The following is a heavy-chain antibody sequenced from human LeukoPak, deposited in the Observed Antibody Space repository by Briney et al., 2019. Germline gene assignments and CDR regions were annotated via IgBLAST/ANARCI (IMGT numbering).Heavy chain of an antibody. Sequence: SETLSLTCTVSGSSISSSSYYWGWIRQPPGKGLEWIGSIYYSGSTYYNPSLKSRVTISVDTSKNQFSLKLSSVTAADTAVYYCARHKIAVAGTGDDYWGQGTLVTVSS. CDR3: ARHKIAVAGTGDDY. V-gene: IGHV4-39*01. CDR2: IYYSGST. J-gene: IGHJ4*02. CDR1: GSSISSSSYY. D-gene: IGHD6-19*01.